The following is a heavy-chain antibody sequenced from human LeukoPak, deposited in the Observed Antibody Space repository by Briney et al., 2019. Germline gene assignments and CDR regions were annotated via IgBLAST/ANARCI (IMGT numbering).Heavy chain of an antibody. V-gene: IGHV4-39*07. CDR1: GGSISSSSYY. CDR2: IYNSRTT. Sequence: SETLSLTCTVSGGSISSSSYYWGWIRQPPGKPLEPIGSIYNSRTTYYNTFHNSRFTVSVEMSKNQFSLKLKAVTAADTAVYYCARGGYYGSGNDFRFDPWGQGTLVTVSS. CDR3: ARGGYYGSGNDFRFDP. D-gene: IGHD3-10*01. J-gene: IGHJ5*02.